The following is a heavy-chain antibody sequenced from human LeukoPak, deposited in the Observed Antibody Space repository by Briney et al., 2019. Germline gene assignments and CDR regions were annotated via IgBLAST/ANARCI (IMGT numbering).Heavy chain of an antibody. D-gene: IGHD6-19*01. V-gene: IGHV1-18*01. CDR2: ISAYNGNT. Sequence: ASVKVSCKASGYTFTSYGISWVQQAPGQGLEWMGWISAYNGNTNYAQKLQGRVTMTTDTSTSTAYMELRSLRSDDTAVYYCARSSSGWQPFDYWGQGTLVTVSS. CDR1: GYTFTSYG. J-gene: IGHJ4*02. CDR3: ARSSSGWQPFDY.